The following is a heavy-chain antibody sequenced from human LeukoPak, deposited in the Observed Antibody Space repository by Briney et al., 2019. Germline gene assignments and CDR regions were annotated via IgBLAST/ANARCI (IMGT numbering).Heavy chain of an antibody. CDR2: ISAYNGNT. V-gene: IGHV1-18*01. J-gene: IGHJ4*02. D-gene: IGHD5-24*01. CDR1: GYTFTSYG. Sequence: GASVKVSCKASGYTFTSYGISWVRQAPGQGLEWMGWISAYNGNTNYAQKLQGRVTMTTDTSTSTAYMELRSLRSDDTAVYYCARDWVEMATIGRLREFYYFDYWGQGTLVTVSS. CDR3: ARDWVEMATIGRLREFYYFDY.